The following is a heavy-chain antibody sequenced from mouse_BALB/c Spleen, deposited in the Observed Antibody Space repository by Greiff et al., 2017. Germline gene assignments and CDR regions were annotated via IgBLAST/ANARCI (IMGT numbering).Heavy chain of an antibody. J-gene: IGHJ4*01. Sequence: LVESGPELVKPGASVRISCKASGYTFTSYYIHWVKQRPGQGLEWIGWIYPGNVNTKYNEKFKGKATLTADKSSSTAYMQLSSLTSEDSAVYFCARSNWDDYYAMDYWGQGTSVTVSS. CDR1: GYTFTSYY. CDR2: IYPGNVNT. V-gene: IGHV1S56*01. D-gene: IGHD4-1*01. CDR3: ARSNWDDYYAMDY.